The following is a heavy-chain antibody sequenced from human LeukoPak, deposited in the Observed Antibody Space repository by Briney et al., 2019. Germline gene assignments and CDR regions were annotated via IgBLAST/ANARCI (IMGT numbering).Heavy chain of an antibody. D-gene: IGHD3-10*01. V-gene: IGHV3-30*18. CDR1: GFTFSNYG. CDR2: ISYDGSNK. Sequence: GGSLRLSCAASGFTFSNYGMHWVRQAPGKGVEWVALISYDGSNKYYADSVKGRFTISRDNSKNTLCLQMISLRAEDTAVYYCANYGSVSYFAYWGQGTLVTVSS. J-gene: IGHJ4*02. CDR3: ANYGSVSYFAY.